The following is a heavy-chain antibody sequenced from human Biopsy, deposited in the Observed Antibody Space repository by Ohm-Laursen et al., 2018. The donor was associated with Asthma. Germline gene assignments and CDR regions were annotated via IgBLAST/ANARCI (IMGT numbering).Heavy chain of an antibody. CDR1: GDSISSYH. D-gene: IGHD4-23*01. V-gene: IGHV4-59*01. CDR2: VFYGGAT. CDR3: ARGVVYGGDSYAEYFQH. J-gene: IGHJ1*01. Sequence: GTLPLTCTVSGDSISSYHWSWIRQPPGKGLEWIGYVFYGGATNYNPSLKSRVTISVDTSKNQFFLRLSSVTAADTAVYYCARGVVYGGDSYAEYFQHWGQGTLVTVSS.